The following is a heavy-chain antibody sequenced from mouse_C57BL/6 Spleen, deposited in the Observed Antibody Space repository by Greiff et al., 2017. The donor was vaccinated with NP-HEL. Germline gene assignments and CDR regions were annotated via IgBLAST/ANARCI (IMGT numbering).Heavy chain of an antibody. J-gene: IGHJ4*01. Sequence: VQLQQSGPGLVAPSQSLSITCTVSGFSLTSYAISWVRQPPGKGLEWLGVIWTGGGTNYNSALKSRLSISKDNSKSQVFLKMNSLQTDDTARYYCARTYYYGSSLYAMDYWGQGTSVTVSS. CDR3: ARTYYYGSSLYAMDY. V-gene: IGHV2-9-1*01. CDR1: GFSLTSYA. D-gene: IGHD1-1*01. CDR2: IWTGGGT.